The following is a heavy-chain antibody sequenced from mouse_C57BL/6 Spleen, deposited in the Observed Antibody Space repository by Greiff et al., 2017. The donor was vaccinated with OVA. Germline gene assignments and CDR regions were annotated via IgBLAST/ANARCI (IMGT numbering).Heavy chain of an antibody. CDR3: ARIDWDGGHYFDY. J-gene: IGHJ2*01. V-gene: IGHV1-64*01. D-gene: IGHD4-1*01. CDR2: IHPNSGST. Sequence: QVQLQQPGAELVKPGASVKLSCKASGYTFTSYWMHWVKQRPGQGLEWIGMIHPNSGSTNYNEKFKSKATLTVDKSSSTAYMQLSILTSEDSAVYDCARIDWDGGHYFDYWGQGTTLTVSS. CDR1: GYTFTSYW.